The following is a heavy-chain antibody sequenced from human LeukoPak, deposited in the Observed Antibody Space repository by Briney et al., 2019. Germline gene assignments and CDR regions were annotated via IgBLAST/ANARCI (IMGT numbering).Heavy chain of an antibody. J-gene: IGHJ4*02. D-gene: IGHD6-13*01. CDR2: INPNSGGT. CDR3: ARSSGGYSSSEDY. CDR1: GYTFTGYY. Sequence: GASVKVSCKASGYTFTGYYMHWVRQAPRQGLEWMGWINPNSGGTNYAQKFQGRVTMTRDTSISTAYMELSRLRSDDTAVYYCARSSGGYSSSEDYWGQGTLVTVSS. V-gene: IGHV1-2*02.